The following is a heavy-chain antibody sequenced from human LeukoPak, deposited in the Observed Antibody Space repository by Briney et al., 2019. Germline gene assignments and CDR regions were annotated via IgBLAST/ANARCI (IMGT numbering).Heavy chain of an antibody. CDR1: GRSINRYY. CDR3: ARGVPTVYAFDY. V-gene: IGHV4-59*01. D-gene: IGHD4-17*01. Sequence: KPSETLSLPCTVSGRSINRYYWSWIRQPPGKELEWVGDIYYGGDTNYNPSLKSRVTISVDTSKNQFSLKLSSVTAADTAVYYCARGVPTVYAFDYWGQGTLVTVSS. CDR2: IYYGGDT. J-gene: IGHJ4*02.